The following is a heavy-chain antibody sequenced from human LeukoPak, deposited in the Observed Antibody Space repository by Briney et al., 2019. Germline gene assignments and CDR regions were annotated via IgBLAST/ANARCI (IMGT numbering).Heavy chain of an antibody. Sequence: ASVKVSCKASGYTFTGYYMHWVRQAPGQGLEWMGWVNPNSGGTNYAQKFQGRVTMTRDTSISTAYMELSRLRSDDTAVYYCAREKPSITMVRGDIFDYWAREPWSPSPQ. CDR2: VNPNSGGT. V-gene: IGHV1-2*02. CDR1: GYTFTGYY. J-gene: IGHJ4*02. D-gene: IGHD3-10*01. CDR3: AREKPSITMVRGDIFDY.